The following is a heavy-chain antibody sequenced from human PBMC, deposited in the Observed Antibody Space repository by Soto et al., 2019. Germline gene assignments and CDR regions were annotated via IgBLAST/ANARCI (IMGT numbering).Heavy chain of an antibody. CDR3: AKDAVAYNGKWDWFDS. J-gene: IGHJ5*01. CDR2: IGGTGADT. D-gene: IGHD6-19*01. V-gene: IGHV3-23*01. CDR1: RFTFSDYA. Sequence: DVQLLESGGGLVQPGGSLTLSCAASRFTFSDYAMSWVRQAPGKGLEWVSAIGGTGADTYYADSVRGRFTVSRDNSKNTLFLQVNSLRDEDTAVYYCAKDAVAYNGKWDWFDSWGQGTLVTVSS.